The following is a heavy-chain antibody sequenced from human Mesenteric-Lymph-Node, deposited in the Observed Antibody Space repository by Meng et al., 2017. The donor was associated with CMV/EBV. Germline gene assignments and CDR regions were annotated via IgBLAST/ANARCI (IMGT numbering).Heavy chain of an antibody. V-gene: IGHV3-48*03. J-gene: IGHJ6*02. D-gene: IGHD2-2*01. CDR1: GFTFSSYE. CDR2: ISSSGSTI. CDR3: AKDSTSYYYYGMDV. Sequence: GESLKISCAASGFTFSSYEMNWVRQAPGKGLEWVSYISSSGSTIYYADSVKGRFTISRDNAKNSLYLQMNSLGAEDTALYYCAKDSTSYYYYGMDVWGQGTTVTVSS.